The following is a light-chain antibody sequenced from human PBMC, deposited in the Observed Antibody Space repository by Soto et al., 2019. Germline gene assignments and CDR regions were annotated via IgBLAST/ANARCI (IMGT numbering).Light chain of an antibody. CDR2: NIV. Sequence: QTVVTQEPSFSVSPGGTVTLTCGLSSGSVSSSYYPSWYQQIPGQAPRKLIYNIVTRSSGVPDRFSGSILGNKAALTITGAQADDECDYYCVLYMGSGIWVFGGGTKLTVL. J-gene: IGLJ3*02. CDR1: SGSVSSSYY. CDR3: VLYMGSGIWV. V-gene: IGLV8-61*01.